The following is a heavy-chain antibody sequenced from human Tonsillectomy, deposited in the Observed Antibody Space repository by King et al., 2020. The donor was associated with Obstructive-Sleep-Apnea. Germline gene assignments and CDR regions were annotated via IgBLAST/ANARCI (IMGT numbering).Heavy chain of an antibody. CDR1: GYTSTTYY. CDR3: AAYSYSSIWSASYLDP. D-gene: IGHD6-13*01. CDR2: INPSGSGT. V-gene: IGHV1-46*01. Sequence: VQLVESGAEVKKPGASVKVSCKASGYTSTTYYVHWVRQAPGQGLEWMGMINPSGSGTGYAQKFQGRVTMTRDTFTRTVYMELNSLTSDDTAVYYCAAYSYSSIWSASYLDPWGQGTLVTVSS. J-gene: IGHJ5*02.